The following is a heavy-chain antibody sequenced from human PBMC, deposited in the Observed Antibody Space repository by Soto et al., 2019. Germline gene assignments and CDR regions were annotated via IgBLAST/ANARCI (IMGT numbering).Heavy chain of an antibody. J-gene: IGHJ4*02. Sequence: EVQLVESGGGLVKPGGSLRLSCAASGFTFSNAWMSWVRQAPGKGLEWVGRIKSKTDGGTTDYAAPVKGRFTISRDNSKNTLYMQMNSLKTEDTAVYYWTTYDYIWGSYRRFDYWGQGTLVTVSS. CDR1: GFTFSNAW. CDR3: TTYDYIWGSYRRFDY. V-gene: IGHV3-15*01. D-gene: IGHD3-16*02. CDR2: IKSKTDGGTT.